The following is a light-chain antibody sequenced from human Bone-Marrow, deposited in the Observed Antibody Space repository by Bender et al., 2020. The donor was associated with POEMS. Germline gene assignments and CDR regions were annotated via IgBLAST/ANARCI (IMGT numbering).Light chain of an antibody. Sequence: QSALTQPASLSGSPGQSITISCTGTSAVFGSGDHVSWYQRHPGRAPKLIIHDVYKRPSGVPDRFSGSKSGNTASLIISGLQAEDEADYYCCSYAGTDTYLIFGGGTKLTVL. V-gene: IGLV2-11*01. CDR1: SAVFGSGDH. CDR2: DVY. CDR3: CSYAGTDTYLI. J-gene: IGLJ2*01.